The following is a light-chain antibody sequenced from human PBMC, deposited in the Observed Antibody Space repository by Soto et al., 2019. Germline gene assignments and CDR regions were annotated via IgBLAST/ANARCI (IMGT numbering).Light chain of an antibody. J-gene: IGKJ1*01. Sequence: EIVLTQSPGTLSLSPGERATLSCRASESVSSSYLAWYQQKPGQAPRLLIYGASSRATGIPDRFSGSGSGTDFTLTISSLEPEDFAVYYCQQRSNWPRITFGQGTKVDIK. CDR2: GAS. CDR3: QQRSNWPRIT. V-gene: IGKV3D-20*02. CDR1: ESVSSSY.